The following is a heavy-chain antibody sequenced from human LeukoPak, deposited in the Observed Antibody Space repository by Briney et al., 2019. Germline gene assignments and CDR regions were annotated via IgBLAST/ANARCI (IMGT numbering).Heavy chain of an antibody. J-gene: IGHJ6*02. D-gene: IGHD2-8*02. V-gene: IGHV4-31*03. CDR3: TTGTYYYYGMDV. CDR2: IYYSGST. CDR1: GGSISSGGYY. Sequence: PSETLSLTCTVSGGSISSGGYYWSWIRQHLGKGLEWIGYIYYSGSTYYNPSLKSRVTISVDTSKNQFSLKLSSVTAADTAVYYCTTGTYYYYGMDVWGQGTTVTVSS.